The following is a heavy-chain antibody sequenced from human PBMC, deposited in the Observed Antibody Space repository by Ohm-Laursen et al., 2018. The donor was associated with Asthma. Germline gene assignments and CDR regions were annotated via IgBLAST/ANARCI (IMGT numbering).Heavy chain of an antibody. J-gene: IGHJ6*02. CDR1: GFTFRRYA. CDR3: VRGPMGDSPYAFDV. CDR2: ISEGGDNT. D-gene: IGHD3-16*01. Sequence: SLRLSCAASGFTFRRYAMTWVRQPPGKGLEWVAGISEGGDNTHFADSVKGRFTISRDNSKNTVYLQMHSLRAEDTAVYYCVRGPMGDSPYAFDVWGQGTTVTVTS. V-gene: IGHV3-23*01.